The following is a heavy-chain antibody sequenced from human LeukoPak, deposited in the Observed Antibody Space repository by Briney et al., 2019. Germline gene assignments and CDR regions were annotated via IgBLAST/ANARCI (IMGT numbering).Heavy chain of an antibody. D-gene: IGHD6-19*01. CDR1: GFTFSSYS. J-gene: IGHJ4*02. CDR2: ISSSSSYI. CDR3: ASAPVAGMEAG. V-gene: IGHV3-21*01. Sequence: GGSLRLSCAASGFTFSSYSMNWVRQAPGKGLEWASSISSSSSYIYYADSVKGRFTISRDNAKNSLYLQMNSLRAEDTAVYYCASAPVAGMEAGWGQGTLVTVSS.